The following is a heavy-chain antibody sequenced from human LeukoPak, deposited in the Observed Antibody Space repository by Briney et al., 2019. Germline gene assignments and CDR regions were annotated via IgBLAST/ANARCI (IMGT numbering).Heavy chain of an antibody. D-gene: IGHD2-2*01. Sequence: ASVKVSCEASGYTFTSYAMNWVRQAPGQGLEWMGWISAYNGNTNYAQKLQGRVTMTTDTSTSTAYMELRSLRSDDTAVYYCARDAIIPAAIKPWFDPWGQGTLVTVSS. CDR2: ISAYNGNT. CDR1: GYTFTSYA. CDR3: ARDAIIPAAIKPWFDP. J-gene: IGHJ5*02. V-gene: IGHV1-18*01.